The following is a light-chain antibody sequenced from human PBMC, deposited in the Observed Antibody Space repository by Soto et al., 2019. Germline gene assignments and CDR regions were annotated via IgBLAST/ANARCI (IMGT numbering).Light chain of an antibody. Sequence: EIVLTQSPATLSLSPGDRATLSCRASQSVSSYLAWYQQKPGQAPRLLIYDASNRATGTPARFSGFGSGADFTLTISSLDPEDFSLYYCQQRSNRPLTFGGGTKMEIK. V-gene: IGKV3-11*01. CDR2: DAS. J-gene: IGKJ4*01. CDR1: QSVSSY. CDR3: QQRSNRPLT.